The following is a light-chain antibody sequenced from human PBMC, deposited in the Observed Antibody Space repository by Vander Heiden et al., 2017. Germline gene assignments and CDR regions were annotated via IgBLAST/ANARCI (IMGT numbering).Light chain of an antibody. CDR2: GAS. CDR1: QSVSSI. V-gene: IGKV3-15*01. J-gene: IGKJ4*01. Sequence: EIVMTQSPATLSVSPGERATLSCRASQSVSSILAWHQQKPGQAPRLLIYGASTRATGIPARFSGSGSGTEFTLTISSLQSEDFAVYYCQQYKNWPLTFGGGTKVEIK. CDR3: QQYKNWPLT.